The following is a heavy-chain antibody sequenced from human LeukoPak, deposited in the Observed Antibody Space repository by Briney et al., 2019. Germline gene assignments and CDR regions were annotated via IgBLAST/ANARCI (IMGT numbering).Heavy chain of an antibody. CDR1: RGSISGSIRSYY. V-gene: IGHV4-4*09. Sequence: SETLSLTCTVSRGSISGSIRSYYWSWLRQPPGKGLEWIGYISTSGSINDNPSLRSRLTISVDTSRNHSFLNLSSVTAADTAVYYCARIPLGYSGAYYFDYWGQGTLVTVS. CDR3: ARIPLGYSGAYYFDY. CDR2: ISTSGSI. D-gene: IGHD5-12*01. J-gene: IGHJ4*02.